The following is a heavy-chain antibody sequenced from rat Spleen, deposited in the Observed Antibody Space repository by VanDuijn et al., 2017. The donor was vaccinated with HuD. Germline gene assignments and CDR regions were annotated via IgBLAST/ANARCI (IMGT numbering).Heavy chain of an antibody. D-gene: IGHD1-9*01. J-gene: IGHJ2*01. CDR1: GFTFSDYY. V-gene: IGHV5-29*01. Sequence: EVQLVESDGGLVQPGRSLKLSCAASGFTFSDYYMAWVRQAPTKGLEWVATISYGDSSGHSSTYYRDSVKGRFTISTDNAKSTLNLQMDSLRSEDTATYYCARRHYGYTDYFDYWGQGVMVTVSS. CDR3: ARRHYGYTDYFDY. CDR2: ISYGDSSGHSST.